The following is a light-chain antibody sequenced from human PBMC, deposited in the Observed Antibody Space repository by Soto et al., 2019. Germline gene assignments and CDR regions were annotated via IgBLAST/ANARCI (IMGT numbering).Light chain of an antibody. CDR3: SSYAASNNFYFV. CDR2: EVT. V-gene: IGLV2-8*01. J-gene: IGLJ3*02. CDR1: SSDVGGYNY. Sequence: QSVLTQPPSASGSPGQSVTISCTGTSSDVGGYNYVSWYQQYPGRAPTLMIYEVTKRPSGVPDRFSGSKSGNTASLTVSGLQAGDEADYYCSSYAASNNFYFVFGGGTKVTVL.